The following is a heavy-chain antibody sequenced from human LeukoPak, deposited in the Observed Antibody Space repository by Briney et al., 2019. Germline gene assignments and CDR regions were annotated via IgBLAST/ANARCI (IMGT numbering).Heavy chain of an antibody. CDR3: ARDMTDWWFDP. CDR1: GGSISSGGYY. J-gene: IGHJ5*02. V-gene: IGHV4-31*03. Sequence: SETLSLTCTVSGGSISSGGYYWSWIRQHPGKGLEWIGYIYYSGSTHYNPSLKSRVTISVDTSKNQFSLKLSSVTAADTAMYYCARDMTDWWFDPWGQGTLVTVSS. CDR2: IYYSGST. D-gene: IGHD3-9*01.